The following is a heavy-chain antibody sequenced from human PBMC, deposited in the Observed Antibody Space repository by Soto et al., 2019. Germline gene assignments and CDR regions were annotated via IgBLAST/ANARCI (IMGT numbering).Heavy chain of an antibody. CDR2: IIPIFGTA. CDR1: GGTFSSYA. D-gene: IGHD6-13*01. V-gene: IGHV1-69*01. Sequence: ASVKVSCKASGGTFSSYAISWVRQAPGQGLEWMGGIIPIFGTANYAQKFQGSVTITADESTSTAYMEQSSLRSEDTAVSYCAREIEQLVPKGRTNWFDPWGQGTLVTVSS. CDR3: AREIEQLVPKGRTNWFDP. J-gene: IGHJ5*02.